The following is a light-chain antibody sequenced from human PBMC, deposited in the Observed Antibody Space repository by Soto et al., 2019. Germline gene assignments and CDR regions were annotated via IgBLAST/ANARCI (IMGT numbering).Light chain of an antibody. CDR3: SSYAGSNNYV. Sequence: QSALTQPPSASGSPGQSVTISCTGTSSDVGGYNYVSWYQQHPAKAPKLMIYEVTKRPSGVPDRFSGSKSGNTASLTVSGLQAEDEADYYCSSYAGSNNYVFGTGPKLTVL. J-gene: IGLJ1*01. V-gene: IGLV2-8*01. CDR1: SSDVGGYNY. CDR2: EVT.